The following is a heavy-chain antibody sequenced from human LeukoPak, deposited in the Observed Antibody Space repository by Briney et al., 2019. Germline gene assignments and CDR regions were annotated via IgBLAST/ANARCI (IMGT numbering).Heavy chain of an antibody. J-gene: IGHJ5*02. V-gene: IGHV3-74*01. Sequence: GGSLRLSCAASGITFGNNWMHWVRHGPGKGQVWISRINSDGGGAIYADSVKGRFTVSRDNAKNTLYLQMNSLRAEDTAVYYCARDVPHNWFDTWGQGTLVTVSS. CDR2: INSDGGGA. CDR1: GITFGNNW. CDR3: ARDVPHNWFDT.